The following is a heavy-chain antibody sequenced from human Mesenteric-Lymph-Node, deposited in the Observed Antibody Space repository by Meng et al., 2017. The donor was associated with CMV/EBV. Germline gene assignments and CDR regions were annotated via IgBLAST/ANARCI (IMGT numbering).Heavy chain of an antibody. CDR3: ARVVGTYWYFDL. CDR2: IYYSGST. V-gene: IGHV4-39*07. J-gene: IGHJ2*01. CDR1: GGSISSSSYF. Sequence: GSLRLSCTVSGGSISSSSYFWGWIRQPPGKGLEWIGSIYYSGSTYYNPSLKSRVTISVDTSKNQFSLNLSSVTAADTAVYYCARVVGTYWYFDLWGRGTLVTVSS.